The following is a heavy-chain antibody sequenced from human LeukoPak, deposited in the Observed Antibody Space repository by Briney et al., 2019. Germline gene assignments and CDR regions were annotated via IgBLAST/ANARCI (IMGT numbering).Heavy chain of an antibody. D-gene: IGHD3-9*01. CDR1: GGSFSGYY. CDR2: IYHSGST. J-gene: IGHJ5*02. CDR3: AREALIRYFDWLLGGFEGNWFDP. V-gene: IGHV4-34*01. Sequence: PSETLSLTCAVYGGSFSGYYWSWIRQPPGKGLEWIGSIYHSGSTYYNPSLKSRVTISVDTSKNQFSLKLSSVTAADTAVYYCAREALIRYFDWLLGGFEGNWFDPWGQGTLVTVSS.